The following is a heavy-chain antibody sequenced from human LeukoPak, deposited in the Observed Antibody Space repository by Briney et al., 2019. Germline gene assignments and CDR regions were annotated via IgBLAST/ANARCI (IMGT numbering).Heavy chain of an antibody. Sequence: GGSLRLSCAASGFTFSSYWMSWVRQAPGKGLEWVANIKQDGSEKYYVDSVKGRFTTSRDNAKNSLYLQMNSLRAEDTAVYYCARCKGGSSSWYHGAFDIWGQGTMVTVSS. CDR3: ARCKGGSSSWYHGAFDI. CDR1: GFTFSSYW. D-gene: IGHD6-13*01. J-gene: IGHJ3*02. CDR2: IKQDGSEK. V-gene: IGHV3-7*01.